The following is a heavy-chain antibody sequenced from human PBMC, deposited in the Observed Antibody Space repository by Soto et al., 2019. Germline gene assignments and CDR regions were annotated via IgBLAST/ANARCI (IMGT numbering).Heavy chain of an antibody. V-gene: IGHV3-23*01. J-gene: IGHJ5*02. CDR1: GFTFSSYA. CDR3: AKEVGAICSGGGCYPGWFDP. D-gene: IGHD2-15*01. Sequence: GGSLRLSCAASGFTFSSYAMSWVRQAPGKGLEWVSAISGSGGSTYYADSVKGRFTISRDNSKNTLYLQMNSLRAEDTAVYYCAKEVGAICSGGGCYPGWFDPWGQGTLVTVSS. CDR2: ISGSGGST.